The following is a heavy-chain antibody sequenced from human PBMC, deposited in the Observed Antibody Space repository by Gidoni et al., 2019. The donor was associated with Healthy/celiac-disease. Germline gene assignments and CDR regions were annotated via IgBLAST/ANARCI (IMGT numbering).Heavy chain of an antibody. J-gene: IGHJ4*02. CDR2: ISSSSSYI. V-gene: IGHV3-21*01. Sequence: EVQLVESGGGLVKPGVSLRLSCAASGFTFSSYSMNWVRQAPGKGLEWVSSISSSSSYIYYADSVKGRFTISRDNAKNSLYLQMNSLRAEDTAVYYCARGLAAAGTYDYWGQGTLVTVSS. CDR3: ARGLAAAGTYDY. D-gene: IGHD6-13*01. CDR1: GFTFSSYS.